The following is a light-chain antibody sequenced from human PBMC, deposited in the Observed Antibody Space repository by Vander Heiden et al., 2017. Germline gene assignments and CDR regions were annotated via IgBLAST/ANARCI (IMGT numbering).Light chain of an antibody. CDR3: QVWDSTTVV. V-gene: IGLV3-1*01. CDR2: QDY. CDR1: KLGNKY. Sequence: SYELSQAPPVSVSPGQTASITCSGDKLGNKYASWYQQKPGQSPVLVIYQDYKRPAGIPERFSGSNSGNTATLTISGTQAMDEADYYCQVWDSTTVVFGGGTKLTVL. J-gene: IGLJ2*01.